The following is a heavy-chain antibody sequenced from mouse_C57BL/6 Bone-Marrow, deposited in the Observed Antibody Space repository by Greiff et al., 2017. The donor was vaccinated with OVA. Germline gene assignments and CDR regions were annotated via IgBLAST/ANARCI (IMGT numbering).Heavy chain of an antibody. J-gene: IGHJ2*01. Sequence: EVMLVESGGGLVKPGGSLKLSCAASGFTFSSYTMSWVRQTPEKRQEWVATISGGGGNTYYPDSVKGRFTISRDNAKNTLYLQMSSLRSEDTALYYCARLGPRFDYWGQGTTLTVSS. CDR3: ARLGPRFDY. V-gene: IGHV5-9*01. CDR2: ISGGGGNT. CDR1: GFTFSSYT.